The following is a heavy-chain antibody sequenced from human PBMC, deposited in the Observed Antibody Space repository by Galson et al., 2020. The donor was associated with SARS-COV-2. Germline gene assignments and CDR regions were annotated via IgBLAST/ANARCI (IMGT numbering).Heavy chain of an antibody. J-gene: IGHJ4*02. D-gene: IGHD2-2*01. CDR2: INSDGSST. CDR1: GFTFSSYW. CDR3: ARDGRYCSSTSCQAFDY. Sequence: GESLKISCAASGFTFSSYWMHWVRQAPGKGLVWVSRINSDGSSTSYADSVKGRFTISRDNAKNTLYLQMNSLRAEDTAVYYCARDGRYCSSTSCQAFDYWGQGTLVTVSS. V-gene: IGHV3-74*01.